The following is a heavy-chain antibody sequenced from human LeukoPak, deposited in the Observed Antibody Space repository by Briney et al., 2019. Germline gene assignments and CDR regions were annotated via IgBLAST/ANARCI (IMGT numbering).Heavy chain of an antibody. CDR3: ARNDILTGCSFDY. Sequence: PSETLSLTCTVSGGSISSYYWSWIRQPPGKGLEWIGYIYYSGSTNYNPSLKSRVTISVDTPKNQFSLKLSSVTAADTAVYYCARNDILTGCSFDYWGHGTLVTVSS. V-gene: IGHV4-59*08. CDR1: GGSISSYY. J-gene: IGHJ4*01. CDR2: IYYSGST. D-gene: IGHD3-9*01.